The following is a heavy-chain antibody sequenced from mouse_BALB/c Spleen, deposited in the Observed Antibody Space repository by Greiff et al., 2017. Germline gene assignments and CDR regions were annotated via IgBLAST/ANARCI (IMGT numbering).Heavy chain of an antibody. J-gene: IGHJ2*01. CDR2: IYPGDGDT. D-gene: IGHD2-1*01. CDR1: GYAFSSSW. CDR3: ARGGGNPYYFDY. Sequence: VQLQQSGPELVKPGASVKISCKASGYAFSSSWMNWVKQRPGQGLEWIGRIYPGDGDTNYNGKFKGKATLTADKSSSTAYMQLSSLTSVDSAVYFCARGGGNPYYFDYWGQGTTLTVSS. V-gene: IGHV1-82*01.